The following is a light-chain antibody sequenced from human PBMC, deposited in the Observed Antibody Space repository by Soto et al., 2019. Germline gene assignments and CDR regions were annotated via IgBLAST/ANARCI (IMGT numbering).Light chain of an antibody. V-gene: IGKV3-20*01. CDR3: QQYGSSPQT. CDR1: QSVNSSY. Sequence: EIVLTQSPGTLSLSPGQRATLSCRASQSVNSSYLAWFQQKPGQAPRLLIYGASTRATGIPDRFSGSGAGTDFTLTISILEPEDFAVYYCQQYGSSPQTFGQGTRWIS. CDR2: GAS. J-gene: IGKJ1*01.